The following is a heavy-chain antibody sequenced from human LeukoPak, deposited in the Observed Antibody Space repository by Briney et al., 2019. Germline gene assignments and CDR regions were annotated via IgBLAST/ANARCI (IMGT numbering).Heavy chain of an antibody. V-gene: IGHV3-49*04. Sequence: GGSLRLSCTASRFSFGDYAMNWVRQAPGKGLEWVGFIRSKAYGGTTEYAASLKGRFTISRDDSKSIAYLQMNSLKTEDTAVYFCTRDHEDYGSPSFDYWGQGTLVTVSS. CDR1: RFSFGDYA. CDR2: IRSKAYGGTT. D-gene: IGHD4/OR15-4a*01. J-gene: IGHJ4*02. CDR3: TRDHEDYGSPSFDY.